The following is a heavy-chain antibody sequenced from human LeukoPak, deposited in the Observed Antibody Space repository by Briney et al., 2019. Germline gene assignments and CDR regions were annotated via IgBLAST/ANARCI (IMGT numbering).Heavy chain of an antibody. J-gene: IGHJ4*02. CDR2: ISSSSSYI. D-gene: IGHD2-2*02. V-gene: IGHV3-21*01. CDR3: ARDLGYCSSTSCYRAYYFDY. Sequence: PGGSLRLSCAASGFTFSSYSMNWVRQAPGKGLEWVSSISSSSSYIYYADSVKGRFTISRDNAKNSLYLQMNSLRADDTAVYYRARDLGYCSSTSCYRAYYFDYWGQGTLVTVSS. CDR1: GFTFSSYS.